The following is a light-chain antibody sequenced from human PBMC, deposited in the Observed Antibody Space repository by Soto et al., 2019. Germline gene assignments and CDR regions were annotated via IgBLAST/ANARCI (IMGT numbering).Light chain of an antibody. CDR3: SSYTSSSTQV. CDR1: SSDVGGYNY. Sequence: QSALTQPASVSGSPGQSITISWTGTSSDVGGYNYVSWYQQHPGKAPKLMTYEVSNRPSGVSNRFSGSKSGNTASLTISGLQAEDKADYYCSSYTSSSTQVFGTGTQLTVL. CDR2: EVS. J-gene: IGLJ1*01. V-gene: IGLV2-14*01.